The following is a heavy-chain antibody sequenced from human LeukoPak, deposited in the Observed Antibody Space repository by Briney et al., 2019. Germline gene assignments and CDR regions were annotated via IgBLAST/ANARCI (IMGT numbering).Heavy chain of an antibody. CDR2: IYYSGST. Sequence: SETLSLTCTVSGGSISSYYWNWIRQPPGKGLEWIGYIYYSGSTNYNPSLKSRVTISVDTSKNQFSLKLRSVTAADTAVYYCARRRGISLDAFDIWGQGTMVTVSS. V-gene: IGHV4-59*08. J-gene: IGHJ3*02. CDR3: ARRRGISLDAFDI. CDR1: GGSISSYY.